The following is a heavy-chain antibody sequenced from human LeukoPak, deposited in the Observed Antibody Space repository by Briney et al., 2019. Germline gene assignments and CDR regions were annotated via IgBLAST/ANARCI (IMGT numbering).Heavy chain of an antibody. D-gene: IGHD3-10*01. J-gene: IGHJ6*04. Sequence: GSSVKVSCKASGGTFSSYAISWVRQAPGQGLEWMGGIIPIFGTANYAQKFQGRVTITADESTSTAYMELSSLRSEDTAVYYCARAFLWFGERDYGMDVWGKGTTVTVSS. V-gene: IGHV1-69*01. CDR1: GGTFSSYA. CDR3: ARAFLWFGERDYGMDV. CDR2: IIPIFGTA.